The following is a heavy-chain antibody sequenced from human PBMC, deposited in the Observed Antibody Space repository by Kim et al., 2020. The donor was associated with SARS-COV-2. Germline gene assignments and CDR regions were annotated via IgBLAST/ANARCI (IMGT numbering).Heavy chain of an antibody. V-gene: IGHV4-34*01. CDR2: INHSGST. D-gene: IGHD6-13*01. CDR1: GGSFSGYY. J-gene: IGHJ4*02. CDR3: ARGRSWAQLVRGYYFDY. Sequence: SETLSLTCAVYGGSFSGYYWSWIRQPPGKGLEWIGEINHSGSTNYNPSLKSRVTISVDTSKNQFSLKLSSVTAADTAVYYCARGRSWAQLVRGYYFDYWGQGTLVTVSS.